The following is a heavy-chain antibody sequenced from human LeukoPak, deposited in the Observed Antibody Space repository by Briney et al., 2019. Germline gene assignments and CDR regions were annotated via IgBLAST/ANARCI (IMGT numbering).Heavy chain of an antibody. J-gene: IGHJ6*03. Sequence: GGSLRLSCAASGFAFHNYWMSWVRQAPGKGLEWVANIKVDGSEEYYVDSVRGRFTISRDNAKSSLYLQMNSLRAEDTAVYYCARNTAAIVLRYFYFYMDVWGKGTTVTVSS. CDR1: GFAFHNYW. D-gene: IGHD2-2*02. CDR3: ARNTAAIVLRYFYFYMDV. CDR2: IKVDGSEE. V-gene: IGHV3-7*01.